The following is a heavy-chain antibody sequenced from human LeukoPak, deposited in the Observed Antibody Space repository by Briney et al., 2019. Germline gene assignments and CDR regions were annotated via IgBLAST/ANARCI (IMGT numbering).Heavy chain of an antibody. V-gene: IGHV3-48*02. J-gene: IGHJ4*02. CDR3: ARDTDWAFDY. CDR2: INHNGETI. D-gene: IGHD3-9*01. Sequence: GGSLRLSCAASGFTFGSYVMSWVRQAPGKGLEWISYINHNGETIYYADSVKGRFTISRDNAENSLYLQMNSLRDEDTAVYYCARDTDWAFDYWGQGTLVTVSS. CDR1: GFTFGSYV.